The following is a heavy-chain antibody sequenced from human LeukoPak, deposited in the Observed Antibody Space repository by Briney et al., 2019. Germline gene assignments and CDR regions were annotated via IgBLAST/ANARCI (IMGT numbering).Heavy chain of an antibody. D-gene: IGHD6-19*01. V-gene: IGHV3-7*01. CDR2: IKQDGSEK. CDR1: GFTFSSYW. Sequence: GGSLRLSCAASGFTFSSYWMSWVRQAPVKGLEWVANIKQDGSEKYYVDSVKGRFTISRDNAKNSLYLQMNSLRAEDTAVYYCARDHYSSGWGYYYYYGMDVWGQGTTVTVSS. CDR3: ARDHYSSGWGYYYYYGMDV. J-gene: IGHJ6*02.